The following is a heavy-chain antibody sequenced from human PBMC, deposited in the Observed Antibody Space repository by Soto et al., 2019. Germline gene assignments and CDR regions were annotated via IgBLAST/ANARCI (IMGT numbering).Heavy chain of an antibody. CDR2: IDWDDDK. J-gene: IGHJ4*02. D-gene: IGHD6-6*01. V-gene: IGHV2-70*17. CDR3: ARIRSSSTHFDY. CDR1: GFSLSSSGMC. Sequence: SGPTLVNPTQTLTLTCTFSGFSLSSSGMCVNWIRQPPGKALEWLARIDWDDDKFYSTSLKTRLTISKDTSKNQVVLTMTNMDPVDTATYYCARIRSSSTHFDYWGQGTLVTVSS.